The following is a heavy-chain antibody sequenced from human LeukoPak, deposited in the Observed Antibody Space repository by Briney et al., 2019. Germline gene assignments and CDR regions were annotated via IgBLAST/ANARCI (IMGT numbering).Heavy chain of an antibody. Sequence: SETLSLTCAVYGGSFSVYYWSWIRQPPGKGLEWIGEINHSGSTNYNPSLKSRVTISVDTSKNQFSLKLSSVTAADTAVYYCARDYYDSSGYYSYFDYWGQGTLVTVSS. V-gene: IGHV4-34*01. CDR1: GGSFSVYY. D-gene: IGHD3-22*01. CDR3: ARDYYDSSGYYSYFDY. J-gene: IGHJ4*02. CDR2: INHSGST.